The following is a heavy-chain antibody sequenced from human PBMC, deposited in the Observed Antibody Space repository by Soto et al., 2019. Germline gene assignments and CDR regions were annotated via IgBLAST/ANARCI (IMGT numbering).Heavy chain of an antibody. V-gene: IGHV3-66*01. D-gene: IGHD2-15*01. J-gene: IGHJ3*02. CDR2: IYSGGST. CDR1: GFTVSSNY. Sequence: GGSLRLSCAASGFTVSSNYMSWVRQAPGKGLEWVSVIYSGGSTYYADSVKGRFTISRDNSKNTLYLQMNSLRAEDTAVYYCARYCSGGSCYANAFDIWGQGTMVTVSS. CDR3: ARYCSGGSCYANAFDI.